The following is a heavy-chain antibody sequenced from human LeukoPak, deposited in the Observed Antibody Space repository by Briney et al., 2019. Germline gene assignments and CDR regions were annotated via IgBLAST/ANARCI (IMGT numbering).Heavy chain of an antibody. J-gene: IGHJ4*02. CDR3: ARDTDYQLLIDY. D-gene: IGHD2-2*01. V-gene: IGHV3-21*01. CDR1: GFTFSSYS. Sequence: GGSLRLSCAASGFTFSSYSMNWVRQAPGKGLEWVSFISSSSSSIYYADSVKGRFIISRDNAKNSLYPQMNSLRVEDAAVYYCARDTDYQLLIDYWGQGTLVTVSS. CDR2: ISSSSSSI.